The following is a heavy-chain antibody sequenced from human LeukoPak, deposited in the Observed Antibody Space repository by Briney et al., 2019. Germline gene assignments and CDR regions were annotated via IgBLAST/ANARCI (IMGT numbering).Heavy chain of an antibody. D-gene: IGHD3-10*01. CDR2: IYSGDST. V-gene: IGHV3-53*01. CDR1: EFAFSTYN. Sequence: GGSLRLSCAASEFAFSTYNMNWVRQAPGKGLEWVSVIYSGDSTSYADSVKGRFIISRDTSKNTLSLQMNTVRAEDTAVYYCARFRGAPYGLDVWGQGTTVTVSS. J-gene: IGHJ6*02. CDR3: ARFRGAPYGLDV.